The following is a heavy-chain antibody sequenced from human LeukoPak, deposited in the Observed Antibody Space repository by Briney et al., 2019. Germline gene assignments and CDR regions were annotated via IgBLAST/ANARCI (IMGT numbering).Heavy chain of an antibody. Sequence: SETLSLTCTVSGGSISSYYWSWIRQPPGKGLEWIGYIYYSGSTNYNPSLKSRVTISVDTSKNQFSLKLSSVTAADTAAYYCARDNKGQREAFDIWGQGTMVTVSS. CDR1: GGSISSYY. CDR2: IYYSGST. J-gene: IGHJ3*02. V-gene: IGHV4-59*01. D-gene: IGHD2/OR15-2a*01. CDR3: ARDNKGQREAFDI.